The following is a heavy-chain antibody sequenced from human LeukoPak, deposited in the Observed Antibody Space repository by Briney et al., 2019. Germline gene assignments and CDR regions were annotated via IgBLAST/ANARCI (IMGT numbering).Heavy chain of an antibody. V-gene: IGHV4-31*03. Sequence: SETLSLTCNVSGVSLSDGRYYWTWIRQLPGKGLEWIGYKYYSGSAKYNPSLKSRLTISIDTPKNQFSLHLSSVTAADTATYYCATPYCSGFSCLGVFNMWGQGTRVTVSS. CDR1: GVSLSDGRYY. CDR2: KYYSGSA. D-gene: IGHD2-15*01. CDR3: ATPYCSGFSCLGVFNM. J-gene: IGHJ3*02.